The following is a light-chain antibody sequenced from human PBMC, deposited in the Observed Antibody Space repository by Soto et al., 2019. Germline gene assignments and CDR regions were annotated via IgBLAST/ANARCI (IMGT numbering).Light chain of an antibody. J-gene: IGKJ5*01. CDR3: QQYNNWPPLT. Sequence: IVMTQSPATLSVSPLERATLSCMAIQSVSSNLAWYQQKPDQAPRLLIYGASTRATGIPARFSGSGSGTEFTLTISSLQSEDFAVYYCQQYNNWPPLTFGQGTRLEIK. CDR2: GAS. V-gene: IGKV3-15*01. CDR1: QSVSSN.